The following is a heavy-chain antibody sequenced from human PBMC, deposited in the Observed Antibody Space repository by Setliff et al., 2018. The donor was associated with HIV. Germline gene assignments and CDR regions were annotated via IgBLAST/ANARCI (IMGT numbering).Heavy chain of an antibody. V-gene: IGHV4-34*01. D-gene: IGHD3-22*01. J-gene: IGHJ3*01. CDR3: ARHFDYDHTLDPFDL. Sequence: SETLSLTCAVYGGSFSDYYWSWIRQPPGKGLEWIGEINHSGSTNYNPSLHSRVAVSVDTSKNQFSLTLRSVTAADTAVYYCARHFDYDHTLDPFDLWGEGAMVTVSS. CDR1: GGSFSDYY. CDR2: INHSGST.